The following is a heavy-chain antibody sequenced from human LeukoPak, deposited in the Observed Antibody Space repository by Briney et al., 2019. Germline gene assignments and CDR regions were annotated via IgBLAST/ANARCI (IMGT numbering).Heavy chain of an antibody. Sequence: GGSLRLSSAASGFTFSKYWMSWVCQAPGKGLEWVANIKQNGSGIAYVDSVEGRFIISRDDAQNSLYLEMNSLRVEDTAVYYCADPGVGYWGQGTLVTVSA. CDR3: ADPGVGY. CDR1: GFTFSKYW. CDR2: IKQNGSGI. J-gene: IGHJ4*02. V-gene: IGHV3-7*01. D-gene: IGHD2-8*01.